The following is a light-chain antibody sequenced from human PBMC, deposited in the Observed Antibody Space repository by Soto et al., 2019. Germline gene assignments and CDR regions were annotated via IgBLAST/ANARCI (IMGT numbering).Light chain of an antibody. CDR1: QRVTTY. V-gene: IGKV3-11*01. CDR3: FQRSDWPPIT. Sequence: ETVLTQSPATLSLSPGDRATLSCRASQRVTTYLAWYQQKTGQPPRLLIYNTSIRAPGTPARFSASESGTDFTLTISSLEPDDFAVYYCFQRSDWPPITFGQGTRLEIK. J-gene: IGKJ5*01. CDR2: NTS.